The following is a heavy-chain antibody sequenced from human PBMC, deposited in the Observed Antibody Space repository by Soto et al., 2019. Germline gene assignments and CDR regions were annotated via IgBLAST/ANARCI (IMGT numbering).Heavy chain of an antibody. J-gene: IGHJ4*02. CDR2: IWYDGSNK. D-gene: IGHD6-19*01. Sequence: QVQLVESGGGVVQPGRSLRPSCAASGFTFSSYGMHWVRQAPGKGLEWVAVIWYDGSNKYYADSVKGRFTTSRDNSKNTLYLQMNSLRAEDTAVYYCARDCAGYSSGWYQRGGFDYWGQGTLVTVSS. CDR3: ARDCAGYSSGWYQRGGFDY. V-gene: IGHV3-33*01. CDR1: GFTFSSYG.